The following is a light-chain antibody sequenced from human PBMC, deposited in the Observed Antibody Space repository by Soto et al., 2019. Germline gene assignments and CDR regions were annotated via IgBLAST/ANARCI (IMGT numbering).Light chain of an antibody. CDR3: LLYYGGVVL. CDR2: DAV. J-gene: IGLJ2*01. V-gene: IGLV7-46*01. Sequence: QAVVTQEPSLTVSPGGTVTLTCGSSTGAVTSGHYPYWVQQWSGQAPRTLIYDAVNRHSWTPARFSGSLLGGKAALTLSGAQPEDEGDYYCLLYYGGVVLFGGGTKLTVL. CDR1: TGAVTSGHY.